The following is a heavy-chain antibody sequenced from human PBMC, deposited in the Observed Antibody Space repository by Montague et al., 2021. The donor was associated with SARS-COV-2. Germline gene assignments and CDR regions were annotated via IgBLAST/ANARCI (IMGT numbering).Heavy chain of an antibody. J-gene: IGHJ3*02. D-gene: IGHD3-10*01. CDR1: GFTLGYTW. Sequence: SLRLSCAASGFTLGYTWMHWVRQAPGKGLVWIAHINGDATTTKYADSVKGRFTISRDNTQNTLSLQLDSLRAEDTAVYYCVKDRGTPDAFDMGGQGTMVTVSS. CDR2: INGDATTT. CDR3: VKDRGTPDAFDM. V-gene: IGHV3-74*03.